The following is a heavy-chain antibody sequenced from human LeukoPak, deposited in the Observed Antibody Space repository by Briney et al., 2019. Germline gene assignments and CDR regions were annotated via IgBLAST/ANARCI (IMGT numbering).Heavy chain of an antibody. V-gene: IGHV3-48*02. J-gene: IGHJ4*02. CDR2: ISKSGTAI. CDR3: ARGPLGWSDY. D-gene: IGHD1-26*01. Sequence: GGSLRLSCAASGFSFSNYNMNWVRQARGKGLEWVSFISKSGTAIYYAESVKGRFTISRDIARNSVYLQMNSLRDKDTAMYYCARGPLGWSDYWGQGLLVTVSS. CDR1: GFSFSNYN.